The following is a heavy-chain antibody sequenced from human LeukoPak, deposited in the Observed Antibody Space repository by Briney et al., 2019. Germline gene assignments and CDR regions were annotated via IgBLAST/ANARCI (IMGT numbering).Heavy chain of an antibody. D-gene: IGHD3-10*01. J-gene: IGHJ4*02. V-gene: IGHV4-4*02. Sequence: SGTLSLTCAVSGGSISNSNWWSWVRQPPGKGLEWIGEIYHSGSTNYNPSLKSRVTISVDKSKNQFSLKLSSVTAADTAVYYCARAQLLWFGELLPHFDYWGQGTLVTVSS. CDR1: GGSISNSNW. CDR2: IYHSGST. CDR3: ARAQLLWFGELLPHFDY.